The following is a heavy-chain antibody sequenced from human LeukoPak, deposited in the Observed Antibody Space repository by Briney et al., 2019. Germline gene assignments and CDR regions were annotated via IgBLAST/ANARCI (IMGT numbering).Heavy chain of an antibody. D-gene: IGHD1-26*01. CDR1: GGSISSFY. J-gene: IGHJ3*01. Sequence: PSETLSLTCSFSGGSISSFYWSWIRQPAGRGLEWIGRIYTSGSTNYNPSLKSRVTISVDKSKNQFSLNLSSVTAADTAVYYCARDDSMGGTREVCAFNFWGPGTMITVSS. CDR3: ARDDSMGGTREVCAFNF. CDR2: IYTSGST. V-gene: IGHV4-4*07.